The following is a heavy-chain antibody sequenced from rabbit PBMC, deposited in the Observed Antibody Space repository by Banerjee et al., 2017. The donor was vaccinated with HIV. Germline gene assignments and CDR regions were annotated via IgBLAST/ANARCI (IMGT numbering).Heavy chain of an antibody. J-gene: IGHJ4*01. CDR1: GFSFSSSDY. V-gene: IGHV1S40*01. CDR3: ARDLAGVIGWNFGL. Sequence: QSLEESGGDLVKPGASLTLTCTASGFSFSSSDYMCWVRQAPGKGLEWIACIYAGSSGSTYYATWAKGRFTISKASSTTVTLQMTSLTAADTATYFCARDLAGVIGWNFGLWGPGTLVTVS. D-gene: IGHD4-1*01. CDR2: IYAGSSGST.